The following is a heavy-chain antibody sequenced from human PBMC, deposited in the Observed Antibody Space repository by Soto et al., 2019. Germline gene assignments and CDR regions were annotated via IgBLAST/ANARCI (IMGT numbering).Heavy chain of an antibody. V-gene: IGHV4-31*03. CDR3: AGEHDAYKVRY. D-gene: IGHD1-1*01. CDR1: GGSISSGGTGSY. CDR2: IYYTGNT. J-gene: IGHJ4*02. Sequence: QVQLQESGPGLVKPSQTLSLTCTVSGGSISSGGTGSYWTWIRQLPGKGLEWIGYIYYTGNTYYNPPLQSRPTIPIATAENQFSLKLTSVTAADTAVYFCAGEHDAYKVRYWGQGTLVNVSS.